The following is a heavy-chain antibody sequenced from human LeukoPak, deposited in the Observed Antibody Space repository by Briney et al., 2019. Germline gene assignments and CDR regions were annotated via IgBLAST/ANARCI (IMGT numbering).Heavy chain of an antibody. J-gene: IGHJ5*02. CDR2: ISAYNGNT. Sequence: GASVKVSCKASGYTFTSYGISWVRQAPGQGLEWMAWISAYNGNTNYAQKLQGRVTMTTDTSTSTAYMELRSLRSDDTAVYYCARDVLYYYDSSGDRWFDPWGQGTLVTVSS. CDR3: ARDVLYYYDSSGDRWFDP. D-gene: IGHD3-22*01. V-gene: IGHV1-18*01. CDR1: GYTFTSYG.